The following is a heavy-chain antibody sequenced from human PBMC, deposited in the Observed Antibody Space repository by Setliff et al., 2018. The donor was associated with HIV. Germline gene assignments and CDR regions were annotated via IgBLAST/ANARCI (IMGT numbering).Heavy chain of an antibody. J-gene: IGHJ4*02. D-gene: IGHD5-12*01. Sequence: GGSLRLSCAASGFTFSSYWMSWVRQAPGKGLEWVANIKQDGSEKYYADSVKGRFTISRDNSKNTLYLQMNSLRAEDTAVYYCAKDPRAAVATICDYWGQGTLVTVSS. CDR1: GFTFSSYW. CDR3: AKDPRAAVATICDY. V-gene: IGHV3-7*05. CDR2: IKQDGSEK.